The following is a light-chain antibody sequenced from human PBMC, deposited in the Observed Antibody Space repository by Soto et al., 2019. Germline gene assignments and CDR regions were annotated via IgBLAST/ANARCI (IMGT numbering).Light chain of an antibody. V-gene: IGLV8-61*01. CDR2: STD. CDR1: SGSVSTTYY. J-gene: IGLJ3*02. CDR3: VLYMGRGIWV. Sequence: QAVVTQEPSFSVSPGSTVTLTCGLSSGSVSTTYYPTWYQQTPGQAPRTLIYSTDTRSSGVPDRFSGSILGNKAALTITGAQADDESDYYCVLYMGRGIWVFGGGTKLTVL.